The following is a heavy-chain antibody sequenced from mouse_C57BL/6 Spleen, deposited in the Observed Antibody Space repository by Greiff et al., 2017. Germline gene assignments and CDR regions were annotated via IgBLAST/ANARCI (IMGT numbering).Heavy chain of an antibody. CDR2: IYPGDGDT. V-gene: IGHV1-80*01. Sequence: QVQLMQSGAELVKPGASVKISCKASGYAFSSYWMNWVKQRPGKGLEWIGQIYPGDGDTNYNGKFKGKATLTADKSSSTAYMQLSSLTSEDSAVYYCAREGGTAYYFDYWGQGTTLTVSS. J-gene: IGHJ2*01. CDR1: GYAFSSYW. CDR3: AREGGTAYYFDY. D-gene: IGHD1-2*01.